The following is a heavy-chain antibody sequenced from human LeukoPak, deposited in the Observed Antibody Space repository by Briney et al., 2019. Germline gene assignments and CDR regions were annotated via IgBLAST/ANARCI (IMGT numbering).Heavy chain of an antibody. CDR2: IGAHNGVT. CDR3: ARDRVGGDLTGASLY. CDR1: GYPFDNFG. V-gene: IGHV1-18*04. J-gene: IGHJ4*02. D-gene: IGHD2-21*01. Sequence: ASVMVSCKTSGYPFDNFGLTWVRQAPGQGLEWLGWIGAHNGVTHSAQSFRGRLAMTTDTSTNTAYLELRSLQSDDTAVYYCARDRVGGDLTGASLYWGQGTRVTVSS.